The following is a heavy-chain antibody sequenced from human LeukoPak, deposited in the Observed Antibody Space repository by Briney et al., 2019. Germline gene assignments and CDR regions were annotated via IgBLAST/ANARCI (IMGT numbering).Heavy chain of an antibody. V-gene: IGHV3-53*01. Sequence: GGSLRLSCAASGFTVSSNYMSWVRQAPGKGLEWVSVIYSGGRTYYADSVKGRFTISRDNSKNTVYLQMNSLRAEDTAVYYCARAPSNAHFDYWGQGTLVTVSS. J-gene: IGHJ4*02. CDR1: GFTVSSNY. CDR3: ARAPSNAHFDY. D-gene: IGHD3-3*02. CDR2: IYSGGRT.